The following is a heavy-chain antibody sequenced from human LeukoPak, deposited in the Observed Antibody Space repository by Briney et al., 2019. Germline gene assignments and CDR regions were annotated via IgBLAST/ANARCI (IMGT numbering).Heavy chain of an antibody. V-gene: IGHV3-23*01. CDR2: ISASGGTT. CDR3: ACSGYYFDY. D-gene: IGHD3-22*01. CDR1: GFTFSNFA. J-gene: IGHJ4*02. Sequence: QAGGSLRLSCAASGFTFSNFAMSWVRQAPGKGLEWVSSISASGGTTYYAGSVKGRFTISRDNSKNTLYLQMNSLRAEDTAVYYCACSGYYFDYWGQGTLVTVSS.